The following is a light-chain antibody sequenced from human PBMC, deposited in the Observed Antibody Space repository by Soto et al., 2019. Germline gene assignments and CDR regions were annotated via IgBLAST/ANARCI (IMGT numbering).Light chain of an antibody. Sequence: EIVLTQSPATLSLSPGERATLSCRASQRVSRHLAWYQQKPGQAPRLLLYDASTRATGIPARFSGSGSGTDFALTISSLEPEDFAVYYCQQRTKWPITFGQGTRLEIK. J-gene: IGKJ5*01. CDR3: QQRTKWPIT. CDR1: QRVSRH. CDR2: DAS. V-gene: IGKV3-11*01.